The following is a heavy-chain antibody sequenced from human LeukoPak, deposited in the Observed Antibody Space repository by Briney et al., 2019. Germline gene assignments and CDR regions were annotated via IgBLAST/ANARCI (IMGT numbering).Heavy chain of an antibody. D-gene: IGHD3-10*01. CDR3: AKDPHYGSGSYLGVDY. V-gene: IGHV3-30*02. J-gene: IGHJ4*02. Sequence: GGSLRLSCAASGFTFSSYGMHWVRQAPGKGLEWVAFIRYDGSNKYYADSVKGRFTISRDNSKNTLYLQMNSLRAEDTAVYYCAKDPHYGSGSYLGVDYWGQGTLVTVSS. CDR1: GFTFSSYG. CDR2: IRYDGSNK.